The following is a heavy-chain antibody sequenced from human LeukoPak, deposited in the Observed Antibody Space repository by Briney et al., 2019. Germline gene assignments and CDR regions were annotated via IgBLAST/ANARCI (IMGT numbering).Heavy chain of an antibody. CDR3: AKDGGSYYFDY. J-gene: IGHJ4*02. D-gene: IGHD1-26*01. V-gene: IGHV3-33*06. CDR2: IWYDGSNK. Sequence: PGGSLRLSCVASGFTFSSYGMHWVRQAPGKGLEWVAVIWYDGSNKYYADSVKGRFAISRDNSKNTLYLQMNSLRAEDTAVYYCAKDGGSYYFDYWGQGTLVTVSS. CDR1: GFTFSSYG.